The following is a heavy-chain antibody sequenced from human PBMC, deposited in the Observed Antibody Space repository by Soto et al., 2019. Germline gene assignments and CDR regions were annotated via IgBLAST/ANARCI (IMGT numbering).Heavy chain of an antibody. Sequence: QVQLQESGPGLVQPSQTLSLTCTVSGGSISSGDYYWRWIREPQGKGLEWIGYIYYCGSTYYNPSLKSRVTISVDTSKKQFSLKLSSVTAADTAVYYCARARGARYFDYWGQGTLVTVSS. CDR3: ARARGARYFDY. J-gene: IGHJ4*02. CDR1: GGSISSGDYY. V-gene: IGHV4-30-4*01. D-gene: IGHD2-15*01. CDR2: IYYCGST.